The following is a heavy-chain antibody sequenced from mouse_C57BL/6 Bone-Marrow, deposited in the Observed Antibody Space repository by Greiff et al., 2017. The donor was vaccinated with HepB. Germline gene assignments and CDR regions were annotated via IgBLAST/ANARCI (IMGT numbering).Heavy chain of an antibody. Sequence: ESGPGLVKPSQSLSLTCSVTGYSITSGYYWNWIRQFPGNKLEWMGYISYDGSNNYNPSLKNRISITRDTSKNQFFLKLNSVTTEDTATYYCASYYYGSSYPYYYAMDYWGQGTSVTVSS. J-gene: IGHJ4*01. CDR2: ISYDGSN. CDR1: GYSITSGYY. V-gene: IGHV3-6*01. D-gene: IGHD1-1*01. CDR3: ASYYYGSSYPYYYAMDY.